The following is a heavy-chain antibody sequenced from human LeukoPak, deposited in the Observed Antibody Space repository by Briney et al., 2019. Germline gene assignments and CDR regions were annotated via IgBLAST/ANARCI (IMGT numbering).Heavy chain of an antibody. CDR3: ARSPPDTAMVLDY. D-gene: IGHD5-18*01. Sequence: GGSLRLSCAASGFTVSNNYMSWVRQPPGKGLEWVSLIYSAGRTFYADSVKGRFTISRDNSKDTLYLQMNSLRAEDTAVYYCARSPPDTAMVLDYWGQGTLVTVSS. J-gene: IGHJ4*02. CDR2: IYSAGRT. CDR1: GFTVSNNY. V-gene: IGHV3-53*01.